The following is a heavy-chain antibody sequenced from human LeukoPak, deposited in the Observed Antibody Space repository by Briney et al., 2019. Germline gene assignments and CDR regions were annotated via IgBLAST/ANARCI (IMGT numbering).Heavy chain of an antibody. D-gene: IGHD3-3*01. CDR1: GYTFSGYI. CDR3: AREITIFGVVAQTDV. J-gene: IGHJ6*04. Sequence: PGRSLRLSCAASGYTFSGYIMCWICHGPRKGLEWVSYISDNGSTIYYADSVQGRFTISRGNANNSPYLQMNSLRDEDTAVYYCAREITIFGVVAQTDVWGKGTTVTVSS. CDR2: ISDNGSTI. V-gene: IGHV3-11*01.